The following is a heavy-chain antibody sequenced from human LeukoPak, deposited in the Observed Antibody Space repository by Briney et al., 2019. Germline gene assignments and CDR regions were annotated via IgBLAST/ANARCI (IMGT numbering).Heavy chain of an antibody. V-gene: IGHV3-30-3*01. D-gene: IGHD3-22*01. CDR3: ARDPYYDSSGYYSNWFDP. CDR1: GFTFRSYA. J-gene: IGHJ5*02. CDR2: ISYDGSNK. Sequence: GGSLRLSCAASGFTFRSYAMHWVRQAPGKGLEWVAVISYDGSNKYYADSVKGRFTISRDNSKNTLYLQMNSLRAEDTAVYYCARDPYYDSSGYYSNWFDPWGQGTLVTVSS.